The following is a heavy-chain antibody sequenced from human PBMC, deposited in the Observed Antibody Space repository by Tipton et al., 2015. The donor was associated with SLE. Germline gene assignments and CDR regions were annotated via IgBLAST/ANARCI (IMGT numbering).Heavy chain of an antibody. CDR2: IYYSGST. J-gene: IGHJ4*02. D-gene: IGHD6-13*01. V-gene: IGHV4-59*01. CDR3: AREGSSWYYFDY. CDR1: GGSISSYY. Sequence: TLSLTCTVSGGSISSYYWSWIRQPPGKGLEWIGYIYYSGSTNYNPSLKSRVIISVDTSKNQFSLKLSSVTAADTAVYYCAREGSSWYYFDYWGQGTLVTVSS.